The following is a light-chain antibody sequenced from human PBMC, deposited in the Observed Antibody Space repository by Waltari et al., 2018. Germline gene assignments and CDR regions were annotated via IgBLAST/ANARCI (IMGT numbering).Light chain of an antibody. Sequence: QLVLTQSPSASASLGASLRLTCTLSSGHSSNVIAWHQQQPEKGPRYLMRVKSDGSHSKGDEIPDRFSCSSSGAERYLTISSLQSEDEADYYCQTGGHGTWVFGGGTKLTVL. J-gene: IGLJ3*02. V-gene: IGLV4-69*01. CDR3: QTGGHGTWV. CDR2: VKSDGSH. CDR1: SGHSSNV.